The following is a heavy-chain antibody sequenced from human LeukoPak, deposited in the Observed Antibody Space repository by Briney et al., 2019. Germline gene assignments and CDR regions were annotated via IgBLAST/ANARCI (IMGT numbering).Heavy chain of an antibody. CDR2: IIPIFGTA. CDR1: GGTFSSYA. D-gene: IGHD6-13*01. Sequence: ASVNVSCKASGGTFSSYAISWVRQAPGQGLEWMGGIIPIFGTANYAQKFQGRVTMTRDMSTSTVYMELSSLRSEDTAVYYCARYRGIAAPDYYMDVWGKGTTVTVSS. V-gene: IGHV1-69*05. CDR3: ARYRGIAAPDYYMDV. J-gene: IGHJ6*03.